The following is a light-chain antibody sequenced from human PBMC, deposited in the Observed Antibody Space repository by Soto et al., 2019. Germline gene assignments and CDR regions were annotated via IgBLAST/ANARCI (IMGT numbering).Light chain of an antibody. CDR3: QQYNNYSPT. CDR1: QSITNW. V-gene: IGKV1-5*01. Sequence: DIQMTQSPSTLSAYVGDRVTITCRASQSITNWVAWYQQKPGKVPKLLIYDASSLESGVPSRFSGGGSGTDFTLTVSSLQPDDFATYYCQQYNNYSPTFGQGTKVEI. CDR2: DAS. J-gene: IGKJ1*01.